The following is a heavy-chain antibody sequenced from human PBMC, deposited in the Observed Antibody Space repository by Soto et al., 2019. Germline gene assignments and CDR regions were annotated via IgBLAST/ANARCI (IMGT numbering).Heavy chain of an antibody. J-gene: IGHJ4*02. V-gene: IGHV3-23*01. CDR1: GFTFSSYA. CDR3: AKDLLRFLEWLPPYFDY. Sequence: PGGSLRLSCAASGFTFSSYAMSWVRQAPGKGLEWVSAISGSGGSTYYADSVKGRFTISRDNSKNTLYLQMNSLRAEDTAVYYCAKDLLRFLEWLPPYFDYWGQGTLVTVSS. D-gene: IGHD3-3*01. CDR2: ISGSGGST.